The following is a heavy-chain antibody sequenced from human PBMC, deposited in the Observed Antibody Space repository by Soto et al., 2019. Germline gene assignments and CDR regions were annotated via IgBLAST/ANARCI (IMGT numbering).Heavy chain of an antibody. V-gene: IGHV3-9*01. CDR3: ARDFLGGEEPLSNNMDV. J-gene: IGHJ6*02. CDR1: GFTFDDHA. D-gene: IGHD1-1*01. Sequence: DVQLVESGGGLVQPGRSLRLSCAASGFTFDDHAMHWVRQVPGKGLEWVAAMKGRFTISRDNAKSTLYLQMTSLRPEDTALYYCARDFLGGEEPLSNNMDVWGQGTTVTVSS.